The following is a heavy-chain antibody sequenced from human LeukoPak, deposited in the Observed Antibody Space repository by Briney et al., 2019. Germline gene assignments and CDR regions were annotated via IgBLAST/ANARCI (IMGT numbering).Heavy chain of an antibody. CDR3: AREAAAAGTGGYFDY. J-gene: IGHJ4*02. CDR2: INHSGST. CDR1: GGSFSGYY. V-gene: IGHV4-34*01. D-gene: IGHD6-13*01. Sequence: SETLSLTCAVYGGSFSGYYWSWIRQPPGKGLEWIGEINHSGSTNYNPSLKSRVTISVDTSKNQFSLKLISVTAADTAVYYCAREAAAAGTGGYFDYWGQGTLVTVSS.